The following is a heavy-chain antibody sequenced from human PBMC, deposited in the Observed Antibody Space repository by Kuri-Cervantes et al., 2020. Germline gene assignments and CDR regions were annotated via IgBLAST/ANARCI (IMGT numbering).Heavy chain of an antibody. D-gene: IGHD6-13*01. CDR1: GGSFSGYY. Sequence: GESLKISCAVYGGSFSGYYWSWIRPPPGKGLEWVAVIWYDGSNKYYADSVKGRFTISRDNSKNTLYLQMNSLRAEDTAVYYCARVGDSGDYYWGQGTLVTVSS. V-gene: IGHV3-33*08. CDR2: IWYDGSNK. J-gene: IGHJ4*02. CDR3: ARVGDSGDYY.